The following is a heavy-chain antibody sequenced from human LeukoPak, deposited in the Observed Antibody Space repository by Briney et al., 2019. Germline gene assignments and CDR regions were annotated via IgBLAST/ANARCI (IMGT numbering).Heavy chain of an antibody. J-gene: IGHJ4*02. CDR1: GGSISSYY. V-gene: IGHV4-59*01. D-gene: IGHD6-13*01. Sequence: SETLSLTCTVSGGSISSYYWSWSRQPPGKGLEWIGYIYYSGSTNYNPSLKSRVTISVDTSKNQFSLKLSSVTAADTAVYYCARDGYSSSWNYWGQGTLVTVSS. CDR3: ARDGYSSSWNY. CDR2: IYYSGST.